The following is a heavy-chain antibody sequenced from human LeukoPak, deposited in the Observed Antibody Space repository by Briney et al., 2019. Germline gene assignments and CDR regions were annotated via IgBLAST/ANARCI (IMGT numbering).Heavy chain of an antibody. CDR1: GGSISSYY. V-gene: IGHV4-4*07. CDR2: IYTSGGT. J-gene: IGHJ4*02. D-gene: IGHD1-26*01. Sequence: SKTLSLTCTVSGGSISSYYWSWIRQPAGKGLEWIGRIYTSGGTNYNPSLKSRVTISVDKSKNQFSLKLSSVTAADTAVYYCARDGSYPFDYWGQGTLVTVSS. CDR3: ARDGSYPFDY.